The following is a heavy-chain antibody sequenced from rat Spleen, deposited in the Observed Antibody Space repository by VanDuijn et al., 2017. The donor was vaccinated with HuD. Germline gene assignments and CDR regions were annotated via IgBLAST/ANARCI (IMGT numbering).Heavy chain of an antibody. D-gene: IGHD1-6*01. CDR3: ARGGFFRY. CDR1: GLSFSNYD. V-gene: IGHV5S13*01. J-gene: IGHJ2*01. Sequence: EVQLVESGGGLVQPGRSLKLSCTASGLSFSNYDMAWVRQAPTKGLEWVASISTGGGDTYYRDSVKGRFTNSRDNAKNTQYLQMDSLRSEYTATYYCARGGFFRYWGQGVMVTVSS. CDR2: ISTGGGDT.